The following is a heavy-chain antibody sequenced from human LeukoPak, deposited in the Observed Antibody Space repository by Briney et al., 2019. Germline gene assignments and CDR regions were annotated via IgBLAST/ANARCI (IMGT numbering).Heavy chain of an antibody. J-gene: IGHJ4*02. CDR3: TRDQT. CDR1: GALGSHW. Sequence: HPRGSLRLTCVGALGSHWMEWVRQTSGKGQEWVANIKEDGSQKYYMDYVKGRFTISKDNAKSSLFLQMNNLRVEDTAVYYCTRDQTWGQGTLVTVSS. V-gene: IGHV3-7*01. CDR2: IKEDGSQK.